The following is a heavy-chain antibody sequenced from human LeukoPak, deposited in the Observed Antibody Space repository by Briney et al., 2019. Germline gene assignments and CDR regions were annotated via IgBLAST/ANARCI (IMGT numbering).Heavy chain of an antibody. J-gene: IGHJ4*02. V-gene: IGHV4-34*01. Sequence: PSETLSLTCAAYGGSFSGYYWSWIRQPPGKGLEWIGEINHSGSTNYNPSLKSRVTISVDTSKNQFSLKLSSVTAADTAVYYCARGPDSSGSAYWGQGTLVTVSS. CDR3: ARGPDSSGSAY. D-gene: IGHD3-22*01. CDR1: GGSFSGYY. CDR2: INHSGST.